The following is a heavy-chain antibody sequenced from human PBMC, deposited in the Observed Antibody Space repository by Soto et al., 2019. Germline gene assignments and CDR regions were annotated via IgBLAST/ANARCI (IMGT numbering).Heavy chain of an antibody. V-gene: IGHV3-23*01. CDR3: AKVRVGCSSTSCYGFDY. Sequence: EVQLLESGGGLVQPGGSLRLSCAASGFTFSSYAMSWVRQAPGKGLEWVSAISGSGGSTYYADSVKGRFTISRDNSKNTLYLQMHSLIAEDTAVYYCAKVRVGCSSTSCYGFDYWAREPWSPSPQ. CDR1: GFTFSSYA. D-gene: IGHD2-2*01. J-gene: IGHJ4*02. CDR2: ISGSGGST.